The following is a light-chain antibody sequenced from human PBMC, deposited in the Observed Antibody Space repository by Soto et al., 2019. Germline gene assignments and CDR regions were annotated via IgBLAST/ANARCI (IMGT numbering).Light chain of an antibody. Sequence: EIVMTQSPATLSVSPGERATLSCRASQSVSSNLAWYQHQPGQAPRVLIYGASTRATGFPARFSGSGSGTEFTLTISSLQSEDFAVYYCQQYNNWPPLTFGGGTKVEIK. CDR1: QSVSSN. V-gene: IGKV3-15*01. CDR3: QQYNNWPPLT. CDR2: GAS. J-gene: IGKJ4*01.